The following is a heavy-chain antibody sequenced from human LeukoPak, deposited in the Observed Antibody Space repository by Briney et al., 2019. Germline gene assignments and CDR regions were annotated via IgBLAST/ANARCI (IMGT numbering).Heavy chain of an antibody. CDR3: ARSPGSYSWRDAFDI. Sequence: PGGSLQTSFKASGYSFTIYWSGWVRQLPGKGLGGMAIIYPGDSDTKYSPSSQAHVPISADKSISTGYLKWRVLKASDPALYYCARSPGSYSWRDAFDIGGQGTMATVSS. D-gene: IGHD3-10*01. J-gene: IGHJ3*02. CDR2: IYPGDSDT. CDR1: GYSFTIYW. V-gene: IGHV5-51*01.